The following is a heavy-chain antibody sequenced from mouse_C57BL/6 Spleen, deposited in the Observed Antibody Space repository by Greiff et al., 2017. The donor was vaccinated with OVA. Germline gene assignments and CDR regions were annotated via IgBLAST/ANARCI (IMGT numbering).Heavy chain of an antibody. V-gene: IGHV1-26*01. J-gene: IGHJ4*01. CDR1: GYTFTDYY. Sequence: EVQLQQSGPELVKPGASVKISCKASGYTFTDYYMNWVKQSHGKSLEWIGDINPNNGGTSYNQKFKGKATLTVDKSSSTAYMELRSLTSEDSAVYYCARGGPYYPAMDYWGQGTSVTVSS. CDR2: INPNNGGT. CDR3: ARGGPYYPAMDY. D-gene: IGHD1-1*01.